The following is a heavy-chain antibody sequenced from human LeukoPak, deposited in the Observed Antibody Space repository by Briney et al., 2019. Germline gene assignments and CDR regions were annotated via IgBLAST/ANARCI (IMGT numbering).Heavy chain of an antibody. D-gene: IGHD3-16*01. Sequence: SETLSLTCTVSGGSIASYYWSWFRQPPGNRLEWIGHIYYSGSTNYNPSLKSRVSISVDTSKNQFSLRLNSVTAAATPVYYFARDHGGYYFEYWGGGTLVTVSS. CDR1: GGSIASYY. J-gene: IGHJ4*02. V-gene: IGHV4-59*01. CDR2: IYYSGST. CDR3: ARDHGGYYFEY.